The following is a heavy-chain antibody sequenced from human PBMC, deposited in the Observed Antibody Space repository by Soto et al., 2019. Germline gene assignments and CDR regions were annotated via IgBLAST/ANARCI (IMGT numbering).Heavy chain of an antibody. Sequence: SVKVSCKDSGGLFSSYAISWVRQAPGQGLEWMGGIIPVFDTPYYAQKFQGRVTITADESTNTAYLELSSLRSDDTAMYYCARGDSPYVWFNEFWGQGSRVTVPQ. CDR3: ARGDSPYVWFNEF. CDR2: IIPVFDTP. CDR1: GGLFSSYA. J-gene: IGHJ4*02. V-gene: IGHV1-69*13. D-gene: IGHD3-16*01.